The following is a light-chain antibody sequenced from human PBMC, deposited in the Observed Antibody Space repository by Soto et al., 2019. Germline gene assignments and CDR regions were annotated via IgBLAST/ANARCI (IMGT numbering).Light chain of an antibody. Sequence: QSVLTQPASVSGSPGQSITISCTRTSSDVGGYNYVSWYQQHPGKAPKLMIYDVSNRPSGVSNRFSGSKSGNTASLTISGLQAEDEADYYCSSYTSSSTLAYVFGTGTKVTV. J-gene: IGLJ1*01. CDR1: SSDVGGYNY. CDR2: DVS. V-gene: IGLV2-14*01. CDR3: SSYTSSSTLAYV.